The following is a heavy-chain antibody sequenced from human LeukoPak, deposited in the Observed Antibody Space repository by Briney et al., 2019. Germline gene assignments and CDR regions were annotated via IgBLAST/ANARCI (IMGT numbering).Heavy chain of an antibody. J-gene: IGHJ4*02. CDR1: GYTFTGYY. D-gene: IGHD1-1*01. V-gene: IGHV1-2*02. CDR2: INPNSGGT. CDR3: AREFASRTTGTTLDY. Sequence: ASVKVSCEASGYTFTGYYMHWVRQAPGQGLEWMGWINPNSGGTNYAQKFQGRVTMTRDTSISTAYMELSRLRSDDTAVYYCAREFASRTTGTTLDYWGQGTLVTVSS.